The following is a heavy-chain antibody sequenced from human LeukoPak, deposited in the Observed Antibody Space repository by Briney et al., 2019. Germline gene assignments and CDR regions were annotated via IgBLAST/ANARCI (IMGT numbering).Heavy chain of an antibody. J-gene: IGHJ4*02. CDR3: ARDYDSSGRAFDY. CDR2: ISRTSSDI. V-gene: IGHV3-21*01. CDR1: GFTFSSYS. Sequence: GGSLRLSCAASGFTFSSYSMTWVRQAPGKGLEWVSSISRTSSDIYYADSVKGRFTVSRDNAKKSLYLQMNSLRAEDTAVYYCARDYDSSGRAFDYWGQGTLVTVSS. D-gene: IGHD3-22*01.